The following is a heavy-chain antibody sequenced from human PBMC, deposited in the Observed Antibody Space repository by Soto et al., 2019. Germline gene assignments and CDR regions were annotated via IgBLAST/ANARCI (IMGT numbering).Heavy chain of an antibody. CDR2: IYHSGST. V-gene: IGHV4-30-2*01. J-gene: IGHJ4*02. CDR1: GGSISSGGYS. D-gene: IGHD5-18*01. CDR3: ATLDTAEIQTAAY. Sequence: SETLSLTCAVSGGSISSGGYSWSWIRQPPGKGLEWIGYIYHSGSTYYNPSLKSRVTISVDRSKNQFSLKLSSVTAADTAVYYCATLDTAEIQTAAYWGQGTLVTVSS.